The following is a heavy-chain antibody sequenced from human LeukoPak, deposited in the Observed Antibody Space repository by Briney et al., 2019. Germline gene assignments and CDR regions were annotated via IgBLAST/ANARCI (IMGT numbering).Heavy chain of an antibody. Sequence: GASVEVSCKASGYTFTGYYMHWVRQAPGQGLEWMGWINPNSGGTNYAQKFQGRVTMTRDTSISTAYMELSRLRSDDTAVYYCARRRTYYDILTGYFSNWFDPWGQGTLVTVSS. CDR3: ARRRTYYDILTGYFSNWFDP. CDR2: INPNSGGT. D-gene: IGHD3-9*01. CDR1: GYTFTGYY. V-gene: IGHV1-2*02. J-gene: IGHJ5*02.